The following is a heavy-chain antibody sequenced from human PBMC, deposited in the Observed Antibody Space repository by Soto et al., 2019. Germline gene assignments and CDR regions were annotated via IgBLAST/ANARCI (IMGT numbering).Heavy chain of an antibody. V-gene: IGHV3-64D*06. CDR3: LKDMWAVAGKFVY. CDR1: GFTFSSYA. CDR2: ISSNGGST. J-gene: IGHJ4*02. Sequence: GGSLRLSCSASGFTFSSYAMHWVRQAPGKGLEYVSAISSNGGSTYYADSVKGRFTISRDNSKNTLYLQMSSLRAENTAVYYCLKDMWAVAGKFVYWGQGTLVPVSS. D-gene: IGHD6-19*01.